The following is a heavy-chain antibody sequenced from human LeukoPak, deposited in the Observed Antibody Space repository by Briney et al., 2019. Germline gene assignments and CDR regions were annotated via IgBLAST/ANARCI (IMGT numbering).Heavy chain of an antibody. Sequence: PSETLSLTCTVSGGSISSYYWSWIRQPPGKGLEWIGYIYYSGSTNYNPSLKSRVTISVDTSKNQFSLKLSSVTAADTAVYYCARGWVAARSNWFDPWGQGTLVTVSS. V-gene: IGHV4-59*01. CDR3: ARGWVAARSNWFDP. D-gene: IGHD6-6*01. CDR2: IYYSGST. J-gene: IGHJ5*02. CDR1: GGSISSYY.